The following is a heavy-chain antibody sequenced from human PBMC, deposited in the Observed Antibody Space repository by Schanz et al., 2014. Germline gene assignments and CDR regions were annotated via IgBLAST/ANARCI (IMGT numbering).Heavy chain of an antibody. CDR1: GFTFSDYA. D-gene: IGHD6-19*01. CDR3: AREADNYYGMDV. V-gene: IGHV3-21*04. Sequence: EVQLAESGGGLVKPGGSLRLSCAPSGFTFSDYAMNWVRQAPGKGLEWVASISSLGNYIYYADSMKGRFTISRDNAKNSLYLQINSLRPEDTAVFYCAREADNYYGMDVWGQGTTVTVSS. CDR2: ISSLGNYI. J-gene: IGHJ6*02.